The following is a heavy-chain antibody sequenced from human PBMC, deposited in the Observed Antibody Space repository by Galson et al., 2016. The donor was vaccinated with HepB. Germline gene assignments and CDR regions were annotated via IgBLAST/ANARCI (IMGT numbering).Heavy chain of an antibody. CDR3: ARHNYCTRGSCPRDY. Sequence: QSGAEVKKPGESLKISCKGSGYSFTSYWIGWVRQMPGKGLEWMAIIHPGDSDTRFSPSFQGQVTISADKSISTAYLHWKSLKASDTAMYYCARHNYCTRGSCPRDYWGQGTLVTVSS. CDR2: IHPGDSDT. V-gene: IGHV5-51*01. J-gene: IGHJ4*02. CDR1: GYSFTSYW. D-gene: IGHD2-15*01.